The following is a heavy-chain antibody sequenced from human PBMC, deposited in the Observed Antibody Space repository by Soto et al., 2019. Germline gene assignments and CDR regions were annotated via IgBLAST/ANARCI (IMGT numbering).Heavy chain of an antibody. J-gene: IGHJ5*02. D-gene: IGHD4-4*01. CDR2: INAGNGNT. Sequence: QVQLVQSGAEVKKPGAAVKVSCKASGYTFTSYAMHWVRQAPGQRLEWMGWINAGNGNTKYSQKFQGRVTITRDTSASTAYMELSSLRCEDTAVYYCARFYSNYVNWFDPWGQGTLVTVSS. V-gene: IGHV1-3*01. CDR3: ARFYSNYVNWFDP. CDR1: GYTFTSYA.